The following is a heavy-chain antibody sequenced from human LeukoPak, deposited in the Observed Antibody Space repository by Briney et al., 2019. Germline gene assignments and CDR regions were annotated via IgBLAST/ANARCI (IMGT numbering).Heavy chain of an antibody. CDR1: GFTFSNHG. CDR2: ISYDGSNK. J-gene: IGHJ4*02. D-gene: IGHD3-3*01. CDR3: ARAYYDFWSGSGYFDY. Sequence: GGSLRLSCVASGFTFSNHGMHWVRQAPGKGLEWVAVISYDGSNKYYADSVKGRFTISRDNSKNTLYLQMNSLRAEDTAVYYCARAYYDFWSGSGYFDYWGQGTLVTVSS. V-gene: IGHV3-30*03.